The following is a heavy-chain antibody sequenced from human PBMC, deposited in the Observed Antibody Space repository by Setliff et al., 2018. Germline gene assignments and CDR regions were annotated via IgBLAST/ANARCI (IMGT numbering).Heavy chain of an antibody. CDR2: IWYDGSDQ. CDR1: GFTFDSYG. J-gene: IGHJ5*01. CDR3: ARDRGGTNPWFDF. Sequence: PGGSLRLSCAASGFTFDSYGMHWVRQAPGKGLEWVAVIWYDGSDQAYADSVKGRFTISRDNSKNTLYLQMNSLRAEDTAVYYCARDRGGTNPWFDFWGQGTQVTVSS. D-gene: IGHD3-10*01. V-gene: IGHV3-33*01.